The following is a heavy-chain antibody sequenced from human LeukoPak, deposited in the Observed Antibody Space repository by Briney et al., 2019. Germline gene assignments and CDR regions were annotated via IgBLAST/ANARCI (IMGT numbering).Heavy chain of an antibody. CDR1: GFTFSRQW. CDR2: INPDGSDK. V-gene: IGHV3-7*05. D-gene: IGHD4-17*01. J-gene: IGHJ4*02. Sequence: GGSLRLSCAASGFTFSRQWMSWVRQAPGKGLEWVANINPDGSDKYYVDSVKGRFTISRDNAKSSLYLQMNSLRAEDTAVYYCAKLPYGDYNPHWGQGTLVTVSS. CDR3: AKLPYGDYNPH.